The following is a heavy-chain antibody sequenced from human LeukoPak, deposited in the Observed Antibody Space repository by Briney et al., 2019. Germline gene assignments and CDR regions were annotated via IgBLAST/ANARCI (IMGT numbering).Heavy chain of an antibody. V-gene: IGHV4-4*07. Sequence: SETLSLTCTVSGGSISRYYWSWIRQPAGKGLEWIGRIYTSGSTNYNPSLKSRVTMSVDTSKNQFSLKLSSVTAADTAVYYCARESLQLWLRGYFDYWGQGTLVTVSS. CDR3: ARESLQLWLRGYFDY. CDR1: GGSISRYY. CDR2: IYTSGST. D-gene: IGHD5-18*01. J-gene: IGHJ4*02.